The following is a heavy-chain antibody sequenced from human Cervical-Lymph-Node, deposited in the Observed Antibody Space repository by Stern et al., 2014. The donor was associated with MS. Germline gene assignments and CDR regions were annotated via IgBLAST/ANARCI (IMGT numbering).Heavy chain of an antibody. CDR3: ARGYSTTYLDY. J-gene: IGHJ4*02. Sequence: QVQLMQSGAEVKKPGASVKVYCKASGYTFTNYALHWVRQAPGQRPEWMGWIHPGNGDAKYSQNFQDRVTITRDTSANTVYMELRSLRVEDTAMYYCARGYSTTYLDYWGKGTLVTVSS. CDR2: IHPGNGDA. V-gene: IGHV1-3*01. D-gene: IGHD6-13*01. CDR1: GYTFTNYA.